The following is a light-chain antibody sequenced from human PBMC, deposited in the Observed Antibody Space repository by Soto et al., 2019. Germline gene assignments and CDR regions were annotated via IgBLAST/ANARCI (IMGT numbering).Light chain of an antibody. CDR1: SGHSSYA. Sequence: QSVLTQSPSASASLGASVKLTCTLSSGHSSYATAWHQQQPEKGPRYLMKLNSDGSHSKGDGIPDRFSGSSSGAERYLTISNLQSEDEADYYCQTWGTGEVFGGGTKLTVL. V-gene: IGLV4-69*01. J-gene: IGLJ2*01. CDR2: LNSDGSH. CDR3: QTWGTGEV.